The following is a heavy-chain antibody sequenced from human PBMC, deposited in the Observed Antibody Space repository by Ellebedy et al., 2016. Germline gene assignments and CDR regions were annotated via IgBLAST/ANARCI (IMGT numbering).Heavy chain of an antibody. V-gene: IGHV6-1*01. Sequence: SQTLSLTCXIPGDSVSSINAAWNWIRQSPSRGLEWLGRTYHRSKWYNDYALSVKSRITINPDTSKNQFSLQLNSVAPEDTAVYYCARSGQSLGYWYFDLWGRGTLVTVSS. J-gene: IGHJ2*01. CDR2: TYHRSKWYN. CDR3: ARSGQSLGYWYFDL. D-gene: IGHD3-10*01. CDR1: GDSVSSINAA.